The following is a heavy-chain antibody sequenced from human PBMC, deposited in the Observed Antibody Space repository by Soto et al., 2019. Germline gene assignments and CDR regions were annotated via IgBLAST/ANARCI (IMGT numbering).Heavy chain of an antibody. D-gene: IGHD2-15*01. V-gene: IGHV1-69*02. CDR3: ARGGDIVVVVAATHNWFDP. Sequence: VQLVQSGAEVKKPGSSVKVSCKASEGTFSSYTISWVRQAPGQGLEWMGRIIPILGIANYAQKFQGRVTITADKSTSTAYMELSSLRSEDTAVYYCARGGDIVVVVAATHNWFDPWGQGTLVTVSS. J-gene: IGHJ5*02. CDR1: EGTFSSYT. CDR2: IIPILGIA.